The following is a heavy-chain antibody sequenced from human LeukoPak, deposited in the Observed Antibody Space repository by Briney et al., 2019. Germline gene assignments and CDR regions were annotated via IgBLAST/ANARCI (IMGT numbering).Heavy chain of an antibody. V-gene: IGHV3-30*02. CDR3: AKSVIYYYGSGSYDLGGGYYYYYMDV. J-gene: IGHJ6*03. Sequence: PGGSLRLSCAASGFTFSSYGMHWVRQAPGKGLEWVAFIRYDGSNKYYADSVKGRFTISRDNSKNTLYLQMNSLRAEDTAVYYCAKSVIYYYGSGSYDLGGGYYYYYMDVWGKGTTVTISS. CDR2: IRYDGSNK. CDR1: GFTFSSYG. D-gene: IGHD3-10*01.